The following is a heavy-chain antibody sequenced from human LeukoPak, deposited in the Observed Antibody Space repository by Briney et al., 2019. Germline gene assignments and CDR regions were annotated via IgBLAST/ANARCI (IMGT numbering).Heavy chain of an antibody. CDR1: GFTFSSYS. V-gene: IGHV3-21*01. CDR2: ISSSSSYI. D-gene: IGHD3-22*01. Sequence: GGSLRLSCAASGFTFSSYSMNWVRQAPGEGLEWVSSISSSSSYIYYADSVKGRFTISRDNAKNSLYLQMNSLRAEGTAVYYCARAPYYYDSSGSYFDYWGQGTLVTVSS. CDR3: ARAPYYYDSSGSYFDY. J-gene: IGHJ4*02.